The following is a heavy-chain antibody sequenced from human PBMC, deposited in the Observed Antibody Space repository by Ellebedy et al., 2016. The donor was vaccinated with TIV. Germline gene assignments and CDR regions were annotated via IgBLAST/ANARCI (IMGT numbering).Heavy chain of an antibody. CDR1: GDGVSSNTAT. Sequence: SQTLSLTXVLSGDGVSSNTATWNWIRQSPSRGLEWLGRTYYRSRWFNDYAVSVRGRITINPDTSMNQFSLQLNSVTPDDTAIYYCARQVTHVGTEIYWFFDIWGRGTPVSVSS. J-gene: IGHJ2*01. CDR2: TYYRSRWFN. CDR3: ARQVTHVGTEIYWFFDI. D-gene: IGHD7-27*01. V-gene: IGHV6-1*01.